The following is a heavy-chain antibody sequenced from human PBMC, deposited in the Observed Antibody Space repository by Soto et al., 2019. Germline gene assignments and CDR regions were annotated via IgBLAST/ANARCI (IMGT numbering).Heavy chain of an antibody. Sequence: ASVKVSCKASGYTFTSYGISWVRQAPGQGLEWMGWISAYNGNTNYAQKLQGRVTTTTDTSTSTAYMELRSLRSDDTAVYYCARDSGPGTIFGVVIDYYYYHGMDVWGQGTTVTVSS. CDR1: GYTFTSYG. D-gene: IGHD3-3*01. V-gene: IGHV1-18*01. CDR2: ISAYNGNT. CDR3: ARDSGPGTIFGVVIDYYYYHGMDV. J-gene: IGHJ6*02.